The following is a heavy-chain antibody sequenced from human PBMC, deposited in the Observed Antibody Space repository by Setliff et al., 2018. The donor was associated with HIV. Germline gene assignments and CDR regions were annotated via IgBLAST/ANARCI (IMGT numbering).Heavy chain of an antibody. CDR3: ARAAYYNGLDV. D-gene: IGHD3-10*01. CDR2: ISPDGNEI. J-gene: IGHJ6*02. V-gene: IGHV3-7*01. Sequence: GGSLRLSCAASGFTFRSYWVSWVRQAPGKGLEWVAAISPDGNEIHYVDSVRGRFTISRDNAKNSLYLQTSSLRAEDTAVYYCARAAYYNGLDVWGQGTTVTVSS. CDR1: GFTFRSYW.